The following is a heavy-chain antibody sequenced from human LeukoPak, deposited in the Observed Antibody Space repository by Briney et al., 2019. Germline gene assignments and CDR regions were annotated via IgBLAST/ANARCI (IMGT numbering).Heavy chain of an antibody. Sequence: GGSLRLSCAASGFTFSSYAMHWVRQAPGKGLEWVAVISYDGSNKYYADSVEGRFTISRDNSKNTLYLQMNSLRAEDTAVYYCARGYYGVGAFDIWGQGTMVTVSS. V-gene: IGHV3-30*04. CDR3: ARGYYGVGAFDI. J-gene: IGHJ3*02. CDR1: GFTFSSYA. CDR2: ISYDGSNK. D-gene: IGHD4-17*01.